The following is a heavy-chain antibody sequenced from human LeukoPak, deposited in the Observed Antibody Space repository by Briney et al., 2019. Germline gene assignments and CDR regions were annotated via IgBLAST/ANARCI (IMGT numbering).Heavy chain of an antibody. CDR2: IYPGDSDT. V-gene: IGHV5-51*01. Sequence: GESLQISCKGSGYSLTSYWIGWVRQLPGKGLEWMGIIYPGDSDTRYSPSFQGQVTVSADKSISTAYLQWSSLKASDTAMYYCARHENGLFIDYWGQGTLVTVSS. D-gene: IGHD3-22*01. J-gene: IGHJ4*02. CDR1: GYSLTSYW. CDR3: ARHENGLFIDY.